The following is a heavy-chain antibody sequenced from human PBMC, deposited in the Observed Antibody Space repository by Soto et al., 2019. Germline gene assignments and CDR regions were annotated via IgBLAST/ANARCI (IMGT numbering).Heavy chain of an antibody. CDR3: AREGGSGWRDFAY. V-gene: IGHV1-3*01. J-gene: IGHJ4*02. CDR2: INAGNGNT. Sequence: ASVKVSCKASGYTFTSYCMHWVRHAPGQRLEWMGWINAGNGNTKYSQKFQGRVTITRDTSASTAYMELSSLRSEDTAVYYCAREGGSGWRDFAYRGQGTLVTVSS. D-gene: IGHD6-19*01. CDR1: GYTFTSYC.